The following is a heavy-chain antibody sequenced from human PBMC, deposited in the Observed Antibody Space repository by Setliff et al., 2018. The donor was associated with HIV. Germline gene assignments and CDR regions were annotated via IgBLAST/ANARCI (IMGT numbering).Heavy chain of an antibody. J-gene: IGHJ4*02. CDR1: GFTFSSYS. V-gene: IGHV3-21*01. D-gene: IGHD5-18*01. CDR3: ARVAHGYSYGGGFDD. CDR2: IISSSGSSI. Sequence: GSLRLSCEASGFTFSSYSINWVRQAPGKGLEWVSSIISSSGSSIYYGDSGKGRFTISRDNAKNSLYLQMDSLRAEDTALYYCARVAHGYSYGGGFDDWGPGTLVTVSS.